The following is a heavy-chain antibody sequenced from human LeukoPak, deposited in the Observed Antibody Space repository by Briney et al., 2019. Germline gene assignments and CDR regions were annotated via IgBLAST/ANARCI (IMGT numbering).Heavy chain of an antibody. CDR3: ARDMETGGRAFDS. Sequence: GGSLRLSCAASGFRFSNYWIHWVRQASAKGLVWVSRIRTDGGSTAYADFVKGRFTISRDNAKNTVYLQMNSLRADDTAVYYCARDMETGGRAFDSWGQGTLVIFSS. CDR2: IRTDGGST. J-gene: IGHJ4*02. CDR1: GFRFSNYW. V-gene: IGHV3-74*01. D-gene: IGHD2-8*02.